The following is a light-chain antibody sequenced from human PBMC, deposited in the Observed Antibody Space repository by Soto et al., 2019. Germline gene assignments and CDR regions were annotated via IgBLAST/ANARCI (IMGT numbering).Light chain of an antibody. J-gene: IGKJ2*01. CDR1: QTITRY. CDR3: QQSFSFPVT. V-gene: IGKV1-39*01. Sequence: DIQMTQSPSSLSASVGDRVTITCRANQTITRYLNGYQQKPGTAPKLLIYAASSLQEGVPSRFRSSGSGTDFTLTISNLQPEDFAAYSCQQSFSFPVTFGQGTKLEIK. CDR2: AAS.